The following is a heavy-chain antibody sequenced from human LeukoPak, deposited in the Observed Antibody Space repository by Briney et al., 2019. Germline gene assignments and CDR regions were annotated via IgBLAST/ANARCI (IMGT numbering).Heavy chain of an antibody. Sequence: GGSLRLSCAASGFIVSTNYMIWVRQAPGKGLKWVSVIYSVGGTYYADSVRGRFTISRDNSKNMLYLQMNSLRAEDTAVYYCARDTPAGDFEYWGQGTLVTVSS. CDR3: ARDTPAGDFEY. CDR1: GFIVSTNY. J-gene: IGHJ4*02. D-gene: IGHD6-19*01. CDR2: IYSVGGT. V-gene: IGHV3-53*01.